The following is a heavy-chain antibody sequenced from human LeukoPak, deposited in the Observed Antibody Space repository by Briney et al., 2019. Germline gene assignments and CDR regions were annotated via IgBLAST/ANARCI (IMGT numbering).Heavy chain of an antibody. CDR1: GFTFSDYY. CDR2: ISTSGSTI. J-gene: IGHJ3*02. Sequence: SGGSLRLSCAASGFTFSDYYMSWIRQAPGKGLEWASYISTSGSTIYYADSVKGRFTFSRDNAKNSLYLQMNSLRADDTAVYYCARAQGDGYDDAFDIWGQGTMVTVSS. CDR3: ARAQGDGYDDAFDI. D-gene: IGHD5-24*01. V-gene: IGHV3-11*01.